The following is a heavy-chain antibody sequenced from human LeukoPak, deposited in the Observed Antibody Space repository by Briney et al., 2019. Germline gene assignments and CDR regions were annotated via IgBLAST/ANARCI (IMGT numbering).Heavy chain of an antibody. Sequence: GGSLRLSCAASGFTFSSYAMSWVRQAPGKGLEWVSVISGSGGNTYYADSVKGRFTVSRDNAKNTLYLQMNSLRAEDTAVYYCAKVSRYDYVWGSYRDTTGGYFDLWGRGTLVTVSS. CDR1: GFTFSSYA. D-gene: IGHD3-16*02. CDR2: ISGSGGNT. CDR3: AKVSRYDYVWGSYRDTTGGYFDL. J-gene: IGHJ2*01. V-gene: IGHV3-23*01.